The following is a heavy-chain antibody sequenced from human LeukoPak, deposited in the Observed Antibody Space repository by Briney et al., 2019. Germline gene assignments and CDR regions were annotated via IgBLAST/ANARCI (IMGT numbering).Heavy chain of an antibody. CDR1: GFTFSNYA. Sequence: GGSLRLSCPASGFTFSNYAKHWVRQAPGEGLEWVAVISFDGSDQYYSDAVKGRFTISRDSSKNTLYLQMNSLRAEDTAVYYCARGLERDADWGQGTLVTVSS. J-gene: IGHJ1*01. V-gene: IGHV3-30-3*01. D-gene: IGHD3-3*01. CDR2: ISFDGSDQ. CDR3: ARGLERDAD.